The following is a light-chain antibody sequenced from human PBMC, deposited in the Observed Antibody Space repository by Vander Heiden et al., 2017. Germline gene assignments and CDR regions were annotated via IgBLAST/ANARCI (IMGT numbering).Light chain of an antibody. CDR1: SSDVGGYNY. CDR2: EVT. J-gene: IGLJ2*01. V-gene: IGLV2-8*01. CDR3: SSYAGSNNLV. Sequence: SALTQPPSASGSPGPSVTISCTGTSSDVGGYNYVSWYQQEPGKAPKLIISEVTKRPPGVPDRFSGSKSGNTASLTVSGLQAEDEADYYCSSYAGSNNLVFGGGTKLTVL.